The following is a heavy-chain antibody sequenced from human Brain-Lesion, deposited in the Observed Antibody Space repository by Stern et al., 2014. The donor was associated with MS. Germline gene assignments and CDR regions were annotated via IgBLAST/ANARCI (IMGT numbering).Heavy chain of an antibody. CDR2: IYTTGST. CDR3: ARDKEDTNMAFRYFDN. D-gene: IGHD5-18*01. CDR1: GGSVGSGSYD. J-gene: IGHJ4*02. Sequence: VQLVESGPGLVKPSQTLSLTCTVSGGSVGSGSYDWSWIRQPAGKGLEWIGRIYTTGSTYYNPPLKSRVSISIDTSKNQFSLKLPSVTAADTAVYYCARDKEDTNMAFRYFDNWGQGTLVTVSS. V-gene: IGHV4-61*02.